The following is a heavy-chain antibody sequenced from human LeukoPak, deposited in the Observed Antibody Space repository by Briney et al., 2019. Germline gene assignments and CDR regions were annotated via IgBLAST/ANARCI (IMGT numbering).Heavy chain of an antibody. CDR1: GVTFSTYW. V-gene: IGHV3-7*01. Sequence: ASLRLSSAPSGVTFSTYWLSWVRQPPGKGLEGVASIKQDGSERYYVGSVKGRFTISRDNAKTSLYLQMNSLRAEDTAVYYCARHDCASPFDYWGQGILVTVSS. CDR2: IKQDGSER. CDR3: ARHDCASPFDY. D-gene: IGHD2-21*02. J-gene: IGHJ4*02.